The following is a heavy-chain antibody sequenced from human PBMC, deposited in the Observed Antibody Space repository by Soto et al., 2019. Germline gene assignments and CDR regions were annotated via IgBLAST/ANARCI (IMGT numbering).Heavy chain of an antibody. V-gene: IGHV3-48*02. D-gene: IGHD4-4*01. J-gene: IGHJ6*02. Sequence: PGGSLRLSCAASGFPFSSYSMDWVRQAPGQGLEWISYITTSSHTIYYADSVRGRFTISRDNAKNSLFLQMNSLRDEDTAVYYCERHALQVCHDVWGQGTTVTVSS. CDR2: ITTSSHTI. CDR1: GFPFSSYS. CDR3: ERHALQVCHDV.